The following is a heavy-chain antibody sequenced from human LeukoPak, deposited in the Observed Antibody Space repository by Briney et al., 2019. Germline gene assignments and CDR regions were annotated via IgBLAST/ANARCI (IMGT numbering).Heavy chain of an antibody. D-gene: IGHD3-3*01. CDR2: INHSGST. Sequence: PSETLSLTCAVYGGSFSGYYWSWIRQPPGKWLEWIGEINHSGSTNYNPSLKSRVTISADTSKNQFSLKLSSVTAADTAVYYCARTGLRFSGLGYWGQGTLVTVSS. J-gene: IGHJ4*02. V-gene: IGHV4-34*01. CDR3: ARTGLRFSGLGY. CDR1: GGSFSGYY.